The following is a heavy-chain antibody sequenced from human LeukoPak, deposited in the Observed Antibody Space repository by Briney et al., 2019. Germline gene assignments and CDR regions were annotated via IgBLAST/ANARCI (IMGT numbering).Heavy chain of an antibody. D-gene: IGHD2-2*01. CDR1: GFTFSSYG. V-gene: IGHV3-30*03. CDR3: AREDCSSTSCYYDAFDI. Sequence: GGSLRLSCAASGFTFSSYGMHWVRQAPGKGLEWVAVISYDGSNKYYADSVKGRFTISRDNSKNTLYLQMNSLRAEDTAVYYCAREDCSSTSCYYDAFDIWGQGTMVTVSS. J-gene: IGHJ3*02. CDR2: ISYDGSNK.